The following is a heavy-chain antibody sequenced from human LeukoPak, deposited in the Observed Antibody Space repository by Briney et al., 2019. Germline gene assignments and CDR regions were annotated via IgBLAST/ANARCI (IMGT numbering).Heavy chain of an antibody. D-gene: IGHD3-10*01. CDR1: GESFSCYY. Sequence: SETLSLTCAVYGESFSCYYWSWIRQPPGKGLEWIGEINHSGSTNYNPSLKSRVTISVDTSKNQFSLKLSSVTAADTAVYYCARRGRGGTIDYWGQGNLVTVSS. CDR3: ARRGRGGTIDY. CDR2: INHSGST. V-gene: IGHV4-34*01. J-gene: IGHJ4*02.